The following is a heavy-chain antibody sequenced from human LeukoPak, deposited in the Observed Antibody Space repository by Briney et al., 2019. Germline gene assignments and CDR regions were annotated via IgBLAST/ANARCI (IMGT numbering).Heavy chain of an antibody. CDR2: IYPGDSRT. CDR1: GYSFPNYW. CDR3: ERGPYAYTSSATLGSYNWFDP. D-gene: IGHD2-2*02. J-gene: IGHJ5*02. V-gene: IGHV5-51*01. Sequence: GESLKISCKGSGYSFPNYWIGWVRQMPGKGLEWMGIIYPGDSRTRYSPSFQDQVAISVDKSISTAYLRWSSLKASDSAMYYCERGPYAYTSSATLGSYNWFDPWGQGSLVTVSS.